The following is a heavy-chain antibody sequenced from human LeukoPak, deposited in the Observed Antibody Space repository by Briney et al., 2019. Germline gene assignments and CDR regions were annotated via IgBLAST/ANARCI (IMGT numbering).Heavy chain of an antibody. J-gene: IGHJ4*02. CDR2: LRSDGTT. CDR1: GFTVSTYY. D-gene: IGHD4-17*01. CDR3: AREGTTGHGINDQGLDY. Sequence: PGGSLRLSCAGSGFTVSTYYMAWVRQAAGKGLEWVSVLRSDGTTLCTDSVKGRFTVSRDISQNMLYLQMNSLRAEDTAVYYCAREGTTGHGINDQGLDYWGQGTLVTVSS. V-gene: IGHV3-66*01.